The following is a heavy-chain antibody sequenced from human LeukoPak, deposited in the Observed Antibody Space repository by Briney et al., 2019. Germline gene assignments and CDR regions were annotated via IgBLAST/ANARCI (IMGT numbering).Heavy chain of an antibody. V-gene: IGHV5-51*01. D-gene: IGHD1-1*01. Sequence: GESLKISCKGSGYSFTSYWIGWVRQMPGKGLEWMGIMYPGDSDIRYSPSFQGQVTISADKSISTAYLQWSSLKASDTAMYYCARQDGNPGNAFDIWGQGTMVTVSS. J-gene: IGHJ3*02. CDR2: MYPGDSDI. CDR3: ARQDGNPGNAFDI. CDR1: GYSFTSYW.